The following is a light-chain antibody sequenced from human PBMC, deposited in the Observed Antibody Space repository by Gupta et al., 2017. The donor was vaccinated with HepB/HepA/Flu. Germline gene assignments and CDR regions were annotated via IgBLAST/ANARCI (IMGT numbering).Light chain of an antibody. J-gene: IGLJ1*01. CDR1: GSNNY. CDR2: DVT. Sequence: GSNNYVSWYQQHPGKALNLMIYDVTNRPSGVSNRFSGSKSGDTASLTISGLPAEDDADYYCSSFTNSNILVFGTGTKVTVL. V-gene: IGLV2-14*03. CDR3: SSFTNSNILV.